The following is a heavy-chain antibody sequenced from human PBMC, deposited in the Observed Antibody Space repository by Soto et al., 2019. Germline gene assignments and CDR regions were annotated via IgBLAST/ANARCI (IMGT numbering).Heavy chain of an antibody. J-gene: IGHJ4*02. CDR3: AREVRGVIGDYFDY. D-gene: IGHD3-10*01. CDR1: GGSISSGDYY. V-gene: IGHV4-30-4*01. Sequence: QVQLQESGPGLVKPSQTLSLTCTVSGGSISSGDYYWSWIRQPPGKGLEWIGYIYYSGSTYYNPSLKRRVTXXVXTXXNQFSLKLSSVTAADTAVYYCAREVRGVIGDYFDYWGQGTLVTVSS. CDR2: IYYSGST.